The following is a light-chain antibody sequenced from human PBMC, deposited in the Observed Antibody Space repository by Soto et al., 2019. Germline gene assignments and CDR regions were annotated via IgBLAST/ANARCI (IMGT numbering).Light chain of an antibody. V-gene: IGKV3-20*01. CDR1: QSVNSNY. J-gene: IGKJ3*01. Sequence: EILLTQSPGTLSLSPGERATLSCRASQSVNSNYLAWHQQKPGQAPRLLIYGVSSRATGIPDRFSGSGSGTDFTLTISRLEPEDFAVYYCQQYGNSGVTFGPGTKVDIK. CDR2: GVS. CDR3: QQYGNSGVT.